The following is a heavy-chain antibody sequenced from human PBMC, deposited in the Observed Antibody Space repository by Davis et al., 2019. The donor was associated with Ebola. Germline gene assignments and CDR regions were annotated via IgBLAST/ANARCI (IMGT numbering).Heavy chain of an antibody. V-gene: IGHV3-23*01. CDR2: NSGSGGST. D-gene: IGHD3-3*01. CDR3: AKSGLSFGVVKYHYGMDV. J-gene: IGHJ6*04. Sequence: GGSLRPSCTDSVTTFSSYAMTWVRQAPGKGLEWVSANSGSGGSTYYADSVKGRFTISRDNSKKTLYLQMNSLRAEDTAVYYCAKSGLSFGVVKYHYGMDVWGKGTTVTVSS. CDR1: VTTFSSYA.